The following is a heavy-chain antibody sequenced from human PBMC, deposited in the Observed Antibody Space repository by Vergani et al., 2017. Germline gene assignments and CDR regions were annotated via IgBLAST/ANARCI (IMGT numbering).Heavy chain of an antibody. Sequence: EVQLVESGGGLVKPGGSLRLSCSASGFTFSSYAMHWVRQAPGKGLEYVSAISSNGGSTYYADSVKGRFTISRDNSKNTLYLQMSSLRAEDTAVYYCVKDLALYCSGGSCYFDAFDIWGQGTMVTVSS. V-gene: IGHV3-64D*06. CDR3: VKDLALYCSGGSCYFDAFDI. D-gene: IGHD2-15*01. J-gene: IGHJ3*02. CDR1: GFTFSSYA. CDR2: ISSNGGST.